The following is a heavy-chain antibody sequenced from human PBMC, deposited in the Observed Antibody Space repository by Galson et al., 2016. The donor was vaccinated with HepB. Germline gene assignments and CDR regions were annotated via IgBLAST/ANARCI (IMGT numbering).Heavy chain of an antibody. V-gene: IGHV1-2*06. CDR1: GYTFTGYY. CDR3: ARSTSQVGATLAGYFHH. D-gene: IGHD1-26*01. CDR2: INPNRGDT. J-gene: IGHJ1*01. Sequence: SVKVSCKASGYTFTGYYMHWVRQAPGQGLEWMGRINPNRGDTVYAQNFQGRVTMTRDTSISTAYMELSRLRSDDTAVYYCARSTSQVGATLAGYFHHWGQGTLLTVSS.